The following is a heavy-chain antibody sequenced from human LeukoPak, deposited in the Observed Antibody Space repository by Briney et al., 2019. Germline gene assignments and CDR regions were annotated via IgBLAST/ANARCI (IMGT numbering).Heavy chain of an antibody. CDR3: VRAFWSGYYYVFDY. Sequence: SETLPLTCTVSGGSISSNYWSWIRQPPGKGLEWIGYIYSSGSTNYNPSLKSRVTTSVDTSKNQFSLKLTSVTAADTAVYYCVRAFWSGYYYVFDYWGQGTLVTVSS. V-gene: IGHV4-59*01. CDR1: GGSISSNY. D-gene: IGHD3-3*01. CDR2: IYSSGST. J-gene: IGHJ4*02.